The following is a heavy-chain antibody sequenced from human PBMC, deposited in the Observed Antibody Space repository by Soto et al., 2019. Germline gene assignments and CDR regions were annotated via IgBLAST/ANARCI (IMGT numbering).Heavy chain of an antibody. Sequence: EVKLLESGGGLVQPGGSLRLSCVGSGFTFSSYVLSWVRQPPGKGLEWVSAISGSGAKTKYADFVKGRFTISRDNSKETLDLQMNSLRAEDTAVYFCAKDPGWSVTIPRGDYFDSWGQGTLVSVSS. V-gene: IGHV3-23*01. CDR3: AKDPGWSVTIPRGDYFDS. CDR2: ISGSGAKT. D-gene: IGHD4-17*01. CDR1: GFTFSSYV. J-gene: IGHJ4*02.